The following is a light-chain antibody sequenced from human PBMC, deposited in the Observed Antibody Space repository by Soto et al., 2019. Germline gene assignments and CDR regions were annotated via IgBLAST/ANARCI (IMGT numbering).Light chain of an antibody. CDR3: QQYNKWPPYT. CDR1: QSVNSN. Sequence: EIVITQSPATLSLSPGERATLSCRASQSVNSNLAWYQQKPGQAPRLLIFGASTRATGIPARFSGSGSGTEFTLTISSLQSEDFAVYYCQQYNKWPPYTFGQGTKVDIK. V-gene: IGKV3-15*01. J-gene: IGKJ2*01. CDR2: GAS.